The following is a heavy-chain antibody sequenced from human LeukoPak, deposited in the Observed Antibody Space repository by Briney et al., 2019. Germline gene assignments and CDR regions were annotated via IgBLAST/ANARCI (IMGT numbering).Heavy chain of an antibody. Sequence: SETLSLTCTVSGGSISSSSYYWGWIRQPPGKGLEWIGSIYYSGSTYYNPSLKSRVTISVDTSKNQFFLKLSSVTAADTAVYYCARLTYYYDSSGMDVWGQGTTVTVSS. CDR3: ARLTYYYDSSGMDV. CDR2: IYYSGST. J-gene: IGHJ6*02. CDR1: GGSISSSSYY. V-gene: IGHV4-39*01. D-gene: IGHD3-22*01.